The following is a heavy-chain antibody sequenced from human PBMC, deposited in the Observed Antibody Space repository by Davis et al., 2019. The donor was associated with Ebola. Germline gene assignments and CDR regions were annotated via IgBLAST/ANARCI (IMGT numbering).Heavy chain of an antibody. CDR3: ARAADIVVVVAADGGWFDP. CDR2: ISYDGSNK. Sequence: GGSLRLSCAASGFTFSSYGMHWVRQAPGKGLEWVAVISYDGSNKYYADSVKGRFTISRDNAKNTLYLQMNSLRAEDTAVYYCARAADIVVVVAADGGWFDPWGQGTLVTVSS. CDR1: GFTFSSYG. D-gene: IGHD2-15*01. V-gene: IGHV3-30*12. J-gene: IGHJ5*02.